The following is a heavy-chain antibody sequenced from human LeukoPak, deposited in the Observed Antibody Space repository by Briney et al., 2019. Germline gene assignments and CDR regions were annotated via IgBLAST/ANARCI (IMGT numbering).Heavy chain of an antibody. Sequence: SETLSLTCTVSGGSISSYYWSWIRQPPGKGLEWIGYIYYSESTNYNPSLKSRVTISIDTSKNQFSLKLSSVIAADTAVYYCARGAAVAGTGLSSQQYYHGMDVWGQGTTVTVSS. CDR2: IYYSEST. V-gene: IGHV4-59*01. CDR3: ARGAAVAGTGLSSQQYYHGMDV. D-gene: IGHD6-19*01. CDR1: GGSISSYY. J-gene: IGHJ6*02.